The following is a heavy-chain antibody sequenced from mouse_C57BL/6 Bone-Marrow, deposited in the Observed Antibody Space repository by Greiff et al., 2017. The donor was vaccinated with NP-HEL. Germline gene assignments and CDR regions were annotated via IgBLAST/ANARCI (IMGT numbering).Heavy chain of an antibody. Sequence: EVQLQESGTVLARPGASVKMSCKTSGYTFTSYWMHWVKQRPGQGLEWIGAIYPGNSDTSYNQKFKGKAKLTAVTSASTAYMELSSLTNEDSAVYYCTRSGPYYSKEFAYWGQGTLVTVSA. V-gene: IGHV1-5*01. CDR1: GYTFTSYW. CDR2: IYPGNSDT. D-gene: IGHD2-5*01. J-gene: IGHJ3*01. CDR3: TRSGPYYSKEFAY.